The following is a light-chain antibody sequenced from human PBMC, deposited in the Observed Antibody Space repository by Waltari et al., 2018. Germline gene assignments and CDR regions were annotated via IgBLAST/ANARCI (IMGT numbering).Light chain of an antibody. CDR1: QGIDTD. J-gene: IGKJ2*03. CDR2: GAS. V-gene: IGKV1-16*02. Sequence: IQMTQSPPPLSASVGYRVSISCRASQGIDTDLTWFQQKPGKAPKSLIYGASILQSGVPSKFSGSGSGTDFTLTISSLQPGDSATYYCQQYNSWPPSFGQGTNLEIK. CDR3: QQYNSWPPS.